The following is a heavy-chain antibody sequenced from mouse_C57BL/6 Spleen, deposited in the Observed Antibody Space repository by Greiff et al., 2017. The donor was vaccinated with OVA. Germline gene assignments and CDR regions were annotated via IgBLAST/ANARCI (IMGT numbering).Heavy chain of an antibody. CDR1: GFTFSDAW. J-gene: IGHJ2*01. Sequence: DVQLQESGGGLVQPGGSMKLSCAASGFTFSDAWMDWVRQSPEKGLEWVAEIRNKANNHATYYAESVKGRFTISRDDSKSSVYLQMNSLRAEDTGIYYCTRKRITVDFDYWGQGTTLTVSS. V-gene: IGHV6-6*01. CDR3: TRKRITVDFDY. CDR2: IRNKANNHAT. D-gene: IGHD2-4*01.